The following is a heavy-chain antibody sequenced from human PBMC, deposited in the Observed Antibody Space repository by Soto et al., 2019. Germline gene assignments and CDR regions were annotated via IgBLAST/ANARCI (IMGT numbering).Heavy chain of an antibody. J-gene: IGHJ4*02. CDR3: ARDERWIMDY. Sequence: QVQLVQSGAEVKKPGASVKVSCKASGYTFTNYGISWVRQAPGQGLEWVGWISVSTGNRNYAQKFQDRLTMATDTSTSTAYMELKSLRSDASAVYYCARDERWIMDYWGQGTPVTVSS. CDR1: GYTFTNYG. D-gene: IGHD5-12*01. V-gene: IGHV1-18*01. CDR2: ISVSTGNR.